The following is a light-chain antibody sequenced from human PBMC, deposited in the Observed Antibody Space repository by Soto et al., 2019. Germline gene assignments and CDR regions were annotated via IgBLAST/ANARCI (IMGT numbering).Light chain of an antibody. CDR1: LGVSNW. CDR3: QQANSFPLT. V-gene: IGKV1-12*01. CDR2: AAS. Sequence: DIQMTQSPSSVSTSLGDRVTTTSQASLGVSNWLAWYQQKPGKAPKPLIYAASGLESEVPPRFSGRGSGTDFTLTISGLQPEDFATYYCQQANSFPLTFGGGTKVDIK. J-gene: IGKJ4*01.